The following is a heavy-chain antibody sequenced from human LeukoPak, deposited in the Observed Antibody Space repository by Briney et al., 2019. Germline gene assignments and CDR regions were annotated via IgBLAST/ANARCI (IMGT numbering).Heavy chain of an antibody. Sequence: GGSLRLSCAASGFTFSSYWMSWVRQAPGKGLEWVANIKQDGSEKYYVDSVKGRFTISRDNAKNSPYLQMNSLRAEDTAVYYCASDRASAAEDYWGQGTLVTVSS. CDR3: ASDRASAAEDY. V-gene: IGHV3-7*01. J-gene: IGHJ4*02. D-gene: IGHD6-13*01. CDR1: GFTFSSYW. CDR2: IKQDGSEK.